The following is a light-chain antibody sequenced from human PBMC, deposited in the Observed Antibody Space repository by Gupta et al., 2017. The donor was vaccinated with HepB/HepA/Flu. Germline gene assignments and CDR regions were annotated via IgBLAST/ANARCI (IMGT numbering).Light chain of an antibody. V-gene: IGLV3-19*01. CDR2: GKN. CDR3: NSRDSSGKHVV. CDR1: SLRNYY. Sequence: SSELTQDTAVSVALGQTVRITCQGDSLRNYYASWYQQKPGEAPVFVIYGKNNRPSGIPDRFSGSSSGNTASLTITGAQAEDEADYYCNSRDSSGKHVVFGGGTKLTVL. J-gene: IGLJ2*01.